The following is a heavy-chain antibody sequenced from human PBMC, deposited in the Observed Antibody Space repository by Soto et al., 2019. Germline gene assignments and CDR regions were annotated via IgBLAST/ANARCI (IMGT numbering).Heavy chain of an antibody. J-gene: IGHJ6*02. V-gene: IGHV1-2*04. CDR2: INPNSGGT. CDR1: GYTFTGYY. CDR3: ARDHVKVTPWGGKYGMDV. D-gene: IGHD7-27*01. Sequence: QVQLVQSGAEVKKPGASVKVSCKASGYTFTGYYMHWVRQAPGQGLEWMGWINPNSGGTNYAQKFQGCVTMTRDTSISTAYMELSRLRSDDTAVYYCARDHVKVTPWGGKYGMDVWGQGTTVTVSS.